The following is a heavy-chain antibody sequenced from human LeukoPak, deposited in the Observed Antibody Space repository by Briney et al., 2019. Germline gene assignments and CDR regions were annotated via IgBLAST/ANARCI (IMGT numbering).Heavy chain of an antibody. J-gene: IGHJ4*02. CDR2: ISSSSSYI. Sequence: PGGSLRLSCAASGFTFSSYSMNWVRQAPGKGLEWVSSISSSSSYIYYADSVKGRFTISRDNSKNTLYLQMNSLRAGDTAVYYCAKSGYNRFDYWGQGTLVTVSS. D-gene: IGHD5-24*01. V-gene: IGHV3-21*04. CDR3: AKSGYNRFDY. CDR1: GFTFSSYS.